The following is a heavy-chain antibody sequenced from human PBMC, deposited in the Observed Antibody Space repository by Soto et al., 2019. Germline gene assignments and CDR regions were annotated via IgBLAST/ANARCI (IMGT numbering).Heavy chain of an antibody. CDR3: SGCSGGACHKNYGMDV. J-gene: IGHJ6*02. CDR1: GFTFSSCT. CDR2: ISPSSGHI. Sequence: EVHLVESGGGLVKPGGSLRLSCAVSGFTFSSCTMNWVRQAPGKGLEWVSSISPSSGHIYYADSVKGRFTISRDNDKYSLFLKLNSLRGEDTAVYYCSGCSGGACHKNYGMDVWGQGTTVTVSS. V-gene: IGHV3-21*06. D-gene: IGHD2-15*01.